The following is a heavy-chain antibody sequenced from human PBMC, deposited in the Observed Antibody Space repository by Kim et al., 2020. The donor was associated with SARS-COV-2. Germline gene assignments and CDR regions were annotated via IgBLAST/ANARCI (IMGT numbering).Heavy chain of an antibody. J-gene: IGHJ4*02. CDR2: ISSSSSYI. D-gene: IGHD3-22*01. CDR1: GFTFSSYS. V-gene: IGHV3-21*01. CDR3: ARASHSSGYYYVN. Sequence: GGSLRLSCAASGFTFSSYSMNWVRQAPGKGLEWVSSISSSSSYIYYADSVKGRLTISRDNAKNSLYLQMNSLRAGDTAVYYCARASHSSGYYYVNWGQGTLVTVSS.